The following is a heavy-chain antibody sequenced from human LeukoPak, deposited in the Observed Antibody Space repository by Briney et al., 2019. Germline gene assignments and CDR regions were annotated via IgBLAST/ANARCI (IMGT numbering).Heavy chain of an antibody. J-gene: IGHJ4*02. CDR2: IKTGAEDGTT. Sequence: GGSLRLSCAASGFIFSKAWMAWVRQAPGKGLEWVGHIKTGAEDGTTDYAAPVKGRFTISRDDAKSTLYLQMNSLNTEDTAVYFCTSALNLVLGELLGYWGQGTLVTVSS. V-gene: IGHV3-15*01. CDR3: TSALNLVLGELLGY. D-gene: IGHD3-16*01. CDR1: GFIFSKAW.